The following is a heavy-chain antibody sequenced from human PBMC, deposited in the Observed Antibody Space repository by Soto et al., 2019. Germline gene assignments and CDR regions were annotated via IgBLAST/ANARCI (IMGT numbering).Heavy chain of an antibody. V-gene: IGHV3-23*01. CDR3: AKGTYDILTSPDHFDY. Sequence: GGSLRLSCAASGFTFSSYAMSWVRQAPGKGLEWVSAISGSGGSTYYADSVKGRFTISRDNSKNTLYLQMNSLRAEDTAVYYCAKGTYDILTSPDHFDYWGQGTLVTVSS. D-gene: IGHD3-9*01. CDR2: ISGSGGST. CDR1: GFTFSSYA. J-gene: IGHJ4*02.